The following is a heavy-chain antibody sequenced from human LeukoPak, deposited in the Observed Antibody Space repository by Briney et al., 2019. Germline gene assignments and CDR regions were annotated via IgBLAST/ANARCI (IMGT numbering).Heavy chain of an antibody. V-gene: IGHV4-59*08. CDR2: IYYTGST. D-gene: IGHD3-22*01. J-gene: IGHJ4*02. CDR3: ARHTQGYYDSSGYDY. Sequence: PSETLSLTCTVSGGSIRSYYWSWIRQPPGKGLEWIGYIYYTGSTNYNPSLKSRVTTSVDTSKNQFSLKLSSVTAADTAVYYCARHTQGYYDSSGYDYWGQGTLVTVSS. CDR1: GGSIRSYY.